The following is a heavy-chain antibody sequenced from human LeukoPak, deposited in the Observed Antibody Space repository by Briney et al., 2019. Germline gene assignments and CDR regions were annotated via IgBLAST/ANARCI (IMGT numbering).Heavy chain of an antibody. CDR2: IYYSGST. V-gene: IGHV4-59*12. CDR3: ASAYGTVTSWFDP. CDR1: GGSISSYY. J-gene: IGHJ5*02. D-gene: IGHD4-17*01. Sequence: SETLSLTCTVSGGSISSYYWSWIRQPPGKGLEWIGYIYYSGSTNYNPSLKSRVTISVDTSKNQFSLKLSSVTAADTAVYYCASAYGTVTSWFDPWGQGTLVTVSS.